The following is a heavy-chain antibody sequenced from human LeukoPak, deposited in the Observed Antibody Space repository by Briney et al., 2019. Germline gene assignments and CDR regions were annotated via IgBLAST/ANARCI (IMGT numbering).Heavy chain of an antibody. Sequence: GGSLRLSCAASGFTFSTYWMHWVRQAPGKGLVRVSRIDSDGSTTDYADSVKGRFTISSDNAKNTVYLQMNSLRAEDTAVYYCAGTGCSGGSCYSDYMDVWGKGTTVTVSS. J-gene: IGHJ6*03. D-gene: IGHD2-15*01. CDR1: GFTFSTYW. CDR2: IDSDGSTT. V-gene: IGHV3-74*01. CDR3: AGTGCSGGSCYSDYMDV.